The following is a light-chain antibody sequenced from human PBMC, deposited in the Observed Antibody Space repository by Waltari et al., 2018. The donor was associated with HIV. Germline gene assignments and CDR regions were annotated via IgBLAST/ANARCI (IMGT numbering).Light chain of an antibody. CDR1: QSVSSSY. CDR2: GTS. Sequence: IVLTQSPGTLSLSQGERATLSCRASQSVSSSYFTWYQQNPGQAPSLLISGTSSRSTGIPDRFSGRGSGTDFTLTISRLEPEDFAVYYCQQSANSPSLTFGGGTKVEIK. CDR3: QQSANSPSLT. J-gene: IGKJ4*01. V-gene: IGKV3-20*01.